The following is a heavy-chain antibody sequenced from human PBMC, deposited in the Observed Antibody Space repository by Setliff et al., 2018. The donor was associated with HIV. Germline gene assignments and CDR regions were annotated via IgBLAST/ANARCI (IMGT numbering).Heavy chain of an antibody. Sequence: PSETLSLTCTVSGGSISRGDYYWSWIRQPPGKGLEWIGYIYYSGSTYYNPSLKSRVTISVDTSKNQFSLKLSSVTAADTAVYYCARTSHDYGDYSFDYWGQGTLVTVSS. D-gene: IGHD4-17*01. CDR1: GGSISRGDYY. V-gene: IGHV4-30-4*08. CDR3: ARTSHDYGDYSFDY. J-gene: IGHJ4*02. CDR2: IYYSGST.